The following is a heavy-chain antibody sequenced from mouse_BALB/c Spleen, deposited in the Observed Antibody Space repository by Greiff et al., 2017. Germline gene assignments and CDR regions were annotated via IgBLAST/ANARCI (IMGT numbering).Heavy chain of an antibody. CDR1: GFSLTGYG. J-gene: IGHJ4*01. D-gene: IGHD2-14*01. Sequence: VKLVESGPGLVAPSQSLSITCTVSGFSLTGYGVNWVRQPPGKGLEWLGMIWGDGSTDYNSALKSRLSISKDNSKSQVLLKMNSLQTDDTARYYCARWGTYAMDYWGQGTSVTVSS. V-gene: IGHV2-6-7*01. CDR3: ARWGTYAMDY. CDR2: IWGDGST.